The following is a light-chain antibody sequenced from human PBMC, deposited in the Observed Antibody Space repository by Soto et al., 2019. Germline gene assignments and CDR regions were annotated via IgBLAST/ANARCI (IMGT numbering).Light chain of an antibody. CDR2: AAS. J-gene: IGKJ1*01. CDR3: QHYGRAPAPWT. V-gene: IGKV1-27*01. Sequence: DIQMTQSPSSLSASVGDRVTITCRTSQDISNYLAWYQQKPGKVPNLLIYAASSLRSGVPSRFTASAFGTDFTLTISSLQPEDVATYYCQHYGRAPAPWTFGQGTKVDIK. CDR1: QDISNY.